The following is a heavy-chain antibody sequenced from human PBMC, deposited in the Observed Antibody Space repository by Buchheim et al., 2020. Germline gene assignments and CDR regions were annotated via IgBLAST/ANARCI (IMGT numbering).Heavy chain of an antibody. CDR2: IYPGDSDT. V-gene: IGHV5-51*01. Sequence: EVQLVQSGAEVKKPGESLKISCKGSGYSFTSYWIGWVRQMPGKGLEWMGIIYPGDSDTRYSPSFQGQVTISADKSISTAYPQWSSLKASDTAMYYCARHKVEMAQSKTDYYYYYGMDVWGQGTT. J-gene: IGHJ6*02. CDR3: ARHKVEMAQSKTDYYYYYGMDV. CDR1: GYSFTSYW. D-gene: IGHD5-24*01.